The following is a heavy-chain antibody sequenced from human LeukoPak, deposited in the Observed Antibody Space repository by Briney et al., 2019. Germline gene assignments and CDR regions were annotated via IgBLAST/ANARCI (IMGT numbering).Heavy chain of an antibody. CDR3: ATYDFPQLDP. CDR2: INHSGIT. V-gene: IGHV4-34*01. D-gene: IGHD3-3*01. J-gene: IGHJ5*02. Sequence: SETLSLTCAVYGGSFSGYYGTWFRQPPGEGLEWIGEINHSGITKYNPPLKSRVTISVDTSKNQFSLNLRSVTAADTAVYYCATYDFPQLDPWGQGTLVTVSS. CDR1: GGSFSGYY.